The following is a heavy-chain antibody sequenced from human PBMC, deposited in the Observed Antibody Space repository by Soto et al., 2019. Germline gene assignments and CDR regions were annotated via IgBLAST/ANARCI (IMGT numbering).Heavy chain of an antibody. CDR3: ARFRGGGYYNF. J-gene: IGHJ4*02. CDR2: ISISGTTI. D-gene: IGHD3-22*01. CDR1: GFTLSDYY. Sequence: QVQLVESGGGLVKPGGSLRLSCAASGFTLSDYYMTWIRQAPGKGLEWVSDISISGTTIHYADSVRGRFPISRDNAKNLPWILLTTLRAEDTAVYCCARFRGGGYYNFWGKGTLVTASS. V-gene: IGHV3-11*01.